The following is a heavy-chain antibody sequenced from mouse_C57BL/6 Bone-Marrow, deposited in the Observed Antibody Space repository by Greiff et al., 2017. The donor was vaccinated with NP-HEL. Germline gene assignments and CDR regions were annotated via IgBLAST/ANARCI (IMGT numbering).Heavy chain of an antibody. J-gene: IGHJ2*01. CDR1: GYAFTNYL. V-gene: IGHV1-54*01. CDR2: INPGSGGT. Sequence: QVQLKQSGAELVRPGTSVKVSCKASGYAFTNYLIEWVKQRPGQGLEWIGVINPGSGGTNYNEKFKGKATLTADKSSSTAYMQLSSLTSEDSAVYFCARKSVYYFDYWGQGTTLTVSS. CDR3: ARKSVYYFDY.